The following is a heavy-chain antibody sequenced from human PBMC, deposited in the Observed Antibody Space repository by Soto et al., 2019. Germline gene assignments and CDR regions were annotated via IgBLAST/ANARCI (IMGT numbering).Heavy chain of an antibody. Sequence: PGGSLRLSCAASGFTFDDYAMHWVRQAPGKGLEWVSGISWNSGSIGYADSVKGRFTISRDNAKNSLYLQMNSLRAEDTALYYCANVYPSARDAFDIWGQGTMVTVS. V-gene: IGHV3-9*01. D-gene: IGHD3-10*01. CDR1: GFTFDDYA. CDR2: ISWNSGSI. J-gene: IGHJ3*02. CDR3: ANVYPSARDAFDI.